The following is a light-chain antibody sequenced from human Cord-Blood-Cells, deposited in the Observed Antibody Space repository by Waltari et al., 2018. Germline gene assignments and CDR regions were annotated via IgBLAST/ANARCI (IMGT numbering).Light chain of an antibody. CDR2: GNS. V-gene: IGLV1-40*01. Sequence: QSVLTQPPSVSGAPGQRVTIPCTGRSSNLGAGHDVPWYQQLPGTAPKLLIYGNSNRPSGVPDRFSGSKSGTSASLAITGLQAEDEADYYCQSYDSSLSVWVFGGGTKLTVL. CDR3: QSYDSSLSVWV. J-gene: IGLJ3*02. CDR1: SSNLGAGHD.